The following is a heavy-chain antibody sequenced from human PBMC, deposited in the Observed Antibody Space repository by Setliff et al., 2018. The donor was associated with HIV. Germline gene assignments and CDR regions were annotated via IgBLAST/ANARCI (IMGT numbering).Heavy chain of an antibody. CDR2: IYSNGRT. J-gene: IGHJ4*02. CDR3: ARGSYTVRLDY. Sequence: SETLSLTCTVSGGSITSGSYYWSWIRQPAGKGLEWIGRIYSNGRTTHNPSLKSRVTITRDTSENQFSLSMSSLPAADTAVYYWARGSYTVRLDYWGQGTLVTVSS. CDR1: GGSITSGSYY. D-gene: IGHD3-10*01. V-gene: IGHV4-61*02.